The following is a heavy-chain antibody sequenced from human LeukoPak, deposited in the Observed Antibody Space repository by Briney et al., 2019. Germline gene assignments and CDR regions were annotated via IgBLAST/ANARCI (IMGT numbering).Heavy chain of an antibody. CDR1: GFTFSDYY. V-gene: IGHV3-11*01. CDR3: AREDLLTGDYRDSYYYYGMDV. Sequence: GGSLRLSCAASGFTFSDYYMSWIRQVPGKGLEWVAYISSSGSTIYYADSVKGRFTISRDNAKNSLYLQMNSLRAEDTAVYYCAREDLLTGDYRDSYYYYGMDVWGQGTTFTVSS. CDR2: ISSSGSTI. D-gene: IGHD3-9*01. J-gene: IGHJ6*02.